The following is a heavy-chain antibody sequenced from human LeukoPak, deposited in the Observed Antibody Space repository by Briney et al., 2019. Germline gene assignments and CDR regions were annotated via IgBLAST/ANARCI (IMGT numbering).Heavy chain of an antibody. CDR3: ARVLASGYSDY. J-gene: IGHJ4*02. CDR1: GGSISNHY. D-gene: IGHD2-15*01. Sequence: PSETLSLTCTVSGGSISNHYWSWIRQPPGKGLEWIGYIHFSGRTQYNPSLKSRLSISVDTSKNHFSLKLSSVTAADTAIYYCARVLASGYSDYWGQGTLVTVSS. CDR2: IHFSGRT. V-gene: IGHV4-59*11.